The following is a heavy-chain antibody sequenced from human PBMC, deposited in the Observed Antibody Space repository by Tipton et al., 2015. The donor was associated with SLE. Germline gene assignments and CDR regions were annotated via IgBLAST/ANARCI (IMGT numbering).Heavy chain of an antibody. V-gene: IGHV4-39*07. CDR2: IYYSGST. J-gene: IGHJ4*02. CDR3: ARGAYDFWSGAKYFDY. CDR1: GGSISSSSYY. Sequence: TLSLTCTVSGGSISSSSYYWGWIRQPPGKGLEWIGSIYYSGSTYYNPSLKSRVTISVDTSKNQFSLKLSSVTAADTAVYYCARGAYDFWSGAKYFDYWGQGTLVTVSS. D-gene: IGHD3-3*01.